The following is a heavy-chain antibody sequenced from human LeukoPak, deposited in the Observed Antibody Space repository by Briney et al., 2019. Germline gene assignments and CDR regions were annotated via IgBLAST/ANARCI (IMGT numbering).Heavy chain of an antibody. J-gene: IGHJ4*02. CDR3: ARDHLYYEISGPRFDN. V-gene: IGHV3-48*03. D-gene: IGHD3-16*01. Sequence: PGGSLRLSCAASGFIFSNYEMNWVRQAPGKGLEWVSFISSSGLSIYYADSVKGRFTISRDNAKNSLYLQMNSLRADDTAVYYCARDHLYYEISGPRFDNWGQGTRVTVSS. CDR1: GFIFSNYE. CDR2: ISSSGLSI.